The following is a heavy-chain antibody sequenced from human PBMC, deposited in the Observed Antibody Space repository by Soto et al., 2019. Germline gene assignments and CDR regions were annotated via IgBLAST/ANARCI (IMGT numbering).Heavy chain of an antibody. CDR2: VYHSGST. J-gene: IGHJ4*02. CDR1: GGSISSGGYS. Sequence: QLQLQESGSGLVKPSQTLSLTCAVSGGSISSGGYSWSWVRQPPGKGLEWIGYVYHSGSTYYNPSLKSRVTISVDRSKNQFSLKLSSVTAADTAVYYCARVGYSNYLDYWGQGTLVTDSS. D-gene: IGHD4-4*01. V-gene: IGHV4-30-2*01. CDR3: ARVGYSNYLDY.